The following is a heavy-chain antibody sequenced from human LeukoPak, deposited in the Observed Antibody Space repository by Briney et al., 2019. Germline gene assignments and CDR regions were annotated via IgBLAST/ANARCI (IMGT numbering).Heavy chain of an antibody. CDR3: VKNGVYTSGWYGGYFDY. CDR2: ISSKGGST. V-gene: IGHV3-64D*08. D-gene: IGHD6-19*01. CDR1: AYTFSRYA. Sequence: GGSLRLSCAASAYTFSRYAMSWVPQAPGKGLEYISAISSKGGSTYYADSVKGRFTISRDNSKNTLYLQMSSLRSEETAVYYCVKNGVYTSGWYGGYFDYWGQGTLVTVSS. J-gene: IGHJ4*02.